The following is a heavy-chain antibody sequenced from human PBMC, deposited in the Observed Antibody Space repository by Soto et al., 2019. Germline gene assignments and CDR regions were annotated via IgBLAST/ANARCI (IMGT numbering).Heavy chain of an antibody. CDR2: ISYSGST. CDR1: GGSISSAAYY. CDR3: AREYTYGSNFFGC. J-gene: IGHJ4*02. D-gene: IGHD5-18*01. V-gene: IGHV4-31*03. Sequence: PSETLSLTCTVSGGSISSAAYYWSWIRQHPGKGLEWIGYISYSGSTYYTPSLKSRVIISADTSKNQFSLNLTSVTAADTAVYYCAREYTYGSNFFGCWGQGALVTVSS.